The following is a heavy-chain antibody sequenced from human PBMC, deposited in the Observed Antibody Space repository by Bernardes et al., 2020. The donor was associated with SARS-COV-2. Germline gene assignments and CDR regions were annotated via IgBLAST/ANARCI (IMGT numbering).Heavy chain of an antibody. CDR1: GFSFSYYG. Sequence: SLSLSCAASGFSFSYYGMHWVRQAPGKGLEWVTIISDDGNKKRYADSVQGRFTISRDNSKKTVYLQMNNLRNEDTAVYYCAKAIATMGYYIDNWGQGTLVSVSS. J-gene: IGHJ4*02. D-gene: IGHD2-21*01. CDR2: ISDDGNKK. V-gene: IGHV3-30*18. CDR3: AKAIATMGYYIDN.